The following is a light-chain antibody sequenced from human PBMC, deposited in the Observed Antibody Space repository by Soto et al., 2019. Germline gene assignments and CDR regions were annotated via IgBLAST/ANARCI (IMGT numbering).Light chain of an antibody. CDR1: QNVWTY. CDR3: QQDISFPFT. J-gene: IGKJ3*01. Sequence: DVHMTQSPSSLSASVGDRVTITCRASQNVWTYLNWYQHKPGKAPTLLIYAASSLQSGVPSRFSGSGSGTDFTLTINSLQPEDVGTYYCQQDISFPFTFGPGTKVDIK. V-gene: IGKV1-39*01. CDR2: AAS.